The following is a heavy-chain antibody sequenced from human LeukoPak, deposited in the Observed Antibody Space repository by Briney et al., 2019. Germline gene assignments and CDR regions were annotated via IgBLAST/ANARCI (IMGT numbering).Heavy chain of an antibody. Sequence: GGSLRLSCVASGFNVSNSYMSWVRQAPGKGLEWVSIIYSGGNTYYADSVKGRFTISRDNSKNTLYLQMNSLRAEDTAVYYCARDPVGDNADDAFDIWGQGSIVIVSS. J-gene: IGHJ3*02. CDR2: IYSGGNT. CDR1: GFNVSNSY. V-gene: IGHV3-66*01. CDR3: ARDPVGDNADDAFDI. D-gene: IGHD1-26*01.